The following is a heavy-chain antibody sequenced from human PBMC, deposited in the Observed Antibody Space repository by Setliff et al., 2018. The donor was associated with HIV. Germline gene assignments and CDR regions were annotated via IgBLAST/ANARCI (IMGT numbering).Heavy chain of an antibody. J-gene: IGHJ4*02. V-gene: IGHV1-69*11. CDR3: AKAAVEMTTIAFGGPPGY. Sequence: ASVKVSCKASGGTFRSYSINWVRQAPGQGLEWMRTIIPFIDATHYAQSFQGRLTITADESSNTAYMELSSLRLHDTAVYYCAKAAVEMTTIAFGGPPGYWGQGTLVTVSS. D-gene: IGHD3-16*01. CDR1: GGTFRSYS. CDR2: IIPFIDAT.